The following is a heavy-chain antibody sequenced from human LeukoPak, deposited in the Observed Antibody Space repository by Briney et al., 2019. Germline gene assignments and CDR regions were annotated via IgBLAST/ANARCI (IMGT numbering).Heavy chain of an antibody. J-gene: IGHJ4*02. CDR3: ARAPIVVVPAAILWDY. CDR1: GGSISSGDYY. Sequence: SQTLSLTCTVSGGSISSGDYYWSWIRQPPGKGLEWIGYIYYSGSTYYNPSLKSRVTISVDTSRNQFSLKLSSVTAADTAVYYCARAPIVVVPAAILWDYWGQGTLVTVSS. CDR2: IYYSGST. V-gene: IGHV4-30-4*08. D-gene: IGHD2-2*01.